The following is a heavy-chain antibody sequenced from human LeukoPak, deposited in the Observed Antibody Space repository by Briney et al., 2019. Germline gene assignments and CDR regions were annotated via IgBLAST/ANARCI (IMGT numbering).Heavy chain of an antibody. D-gene: IGHD2-15*01. V-gene: IGHV3-23*01. CDR3: AKASETSVGSCYQSLGS. CDR1: GFSFSSYA. CDR2: ISGSGLTT. Sequence: GGSLRLSCAASGFSFSSYAMSWVRQAPGKGLEWVSTISGSGLTTYFADSVEGRFTFSRDNSKNTLFLEMNSLRAEDTAVYYCAKASETSVGSCYQSLGSWGQGILVTVSS. J-gene: IGHJ5*02.